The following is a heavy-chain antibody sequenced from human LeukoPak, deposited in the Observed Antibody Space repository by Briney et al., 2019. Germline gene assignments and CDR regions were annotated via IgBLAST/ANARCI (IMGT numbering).Heavy chain of an antibody. CDR3: AKQNSSGWYNWFDP. CDR1: GFTFSSYA. Sequence: PGGSLRLSCAASGFTFSSYAMSWVRQAPGKGLEWVSSISGSGGITYYADSVKGRFTISRDNSKNTLYLQMNSMRAEDTAVYYCAKQNSSGWYNWFDPWGQGTLVTVSS. V-gene: IGHV3-23*01. D-gene: IGHD6-19*01. J-gene: IGHJ5*02. CDR2: ISGSGGIT.